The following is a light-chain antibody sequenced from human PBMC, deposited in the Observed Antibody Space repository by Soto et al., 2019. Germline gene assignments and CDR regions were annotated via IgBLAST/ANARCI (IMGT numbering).Light chain of an antibody. CDR1: QSISSW. CDR3: QQYNTYSPLT. V-gene: IGKV1-5*01. Sequence: DLQMTQSPSSLSASVGDRVTITCRASQSISSWLAWYQQKPGKAPKLLIYDASSLESGVPSRFSGSGSGTEFTLTISSLQPDDFATYYCQQYNTYSPLTFGGGTKV. CDR2: DAS. J-gene: IGKJ4*01.